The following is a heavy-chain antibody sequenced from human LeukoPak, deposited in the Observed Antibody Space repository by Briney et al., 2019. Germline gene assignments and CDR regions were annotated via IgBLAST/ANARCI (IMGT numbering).Heavy chain of an antibody. J-gene: IGHJ4*02. CDR1: GYTFTSYG. CDR2: INPNTGGT. V-gene: IGHV1-2*02. D-gene: IGHD1-1*01. Sequence: GASVKVSCKASGYTFTSYGISWVRQAPGQGLEWMGWINPNTGGTVFAQKFQGRLSMTRDTSITTAYMELGRLSSDDTAVYYCARENWYFDYWGQGTLVSVSS. CDR3: ARENWYFDY.